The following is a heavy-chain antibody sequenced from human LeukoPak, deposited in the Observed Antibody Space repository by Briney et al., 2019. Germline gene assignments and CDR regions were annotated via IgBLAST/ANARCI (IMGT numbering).Heavy chain of an antibody. CDR1: GYTFTGYY. CDR3: ARPYSSGWYSNYYYYMDV. J-gene: IGHJ6*03. D-gene: IGHD6-19*01. Sequence: ASAKVSCKASGYTFTGYYMHWVRQAPGQGLEWMGWINPNSGGTNYAQKFQGRVTMTRDTSISTAYMELSRLRSDDTAVYYCARPYSSGWYSNYYYYMDVWGKGTTVTVSS. CDR2: INPNSGGT. V-gene: IGHV1-2*02.